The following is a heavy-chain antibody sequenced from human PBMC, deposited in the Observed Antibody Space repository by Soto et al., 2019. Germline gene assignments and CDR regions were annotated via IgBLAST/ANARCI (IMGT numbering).Heavy chain of an antibody. V-gene: IGHV1-69*12. D-gene: IGHD5-18*01. J-gene: IGHJ6*02. CDR1: GGTFSSYA. Sequence: QVQLVQSGAEVKKPGSSVKVSCKASGGTFSSYAISWVRQAPGQGLEWMGGIIPIFGTADYAQKFQGRVTITADESTSTAYLELSSLRSEDTAVYYCAPQGLPNYYYYGMDVWGQGTTVTVSS. CDR3: APQGLPNYYYYGMDV. CDR2: IIPIFGTA.